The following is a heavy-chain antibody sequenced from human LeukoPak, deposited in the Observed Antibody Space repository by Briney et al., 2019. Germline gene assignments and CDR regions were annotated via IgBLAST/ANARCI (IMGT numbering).Heavy chain of an antibody. J-gene: IGHJ6*02. Sequence: SETLSLTCTVSGGSISSYYWSWIRQPPGKGLEWIGYIYYSESTNYNPSLKSRVTISVDTSKNQFSLKLSSVTAADTAVYYCARDKAVAGTSSYGMDVWGQGTTVTVSS. CDR2: IYYSEST. CDR3: ARDKAVAGTSSYGMDV. CDR1: GGSISSYY. V-gene: IGHV4-59*01. D-gene: IGHD6-19*01.